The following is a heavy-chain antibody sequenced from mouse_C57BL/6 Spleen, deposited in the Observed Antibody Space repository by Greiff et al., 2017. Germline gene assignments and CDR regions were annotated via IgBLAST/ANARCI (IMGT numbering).Heavy chain of an antibody. CDR2: INYDGSST. CDR3: ARDGPYYYGSSYDAMDY. Sequence: EVHLVESEGGLVQPGSSMKLSCTASGFTFSDYYMAWVRQVPEKGLEWVANINYDGSSTYYLDSLKSRFIISRDNAKNILYLQMSSLKSEDTATYYCARDGPYYYGSSYDAMDYWGQGTSVTVSS. CDR1: GFTFSDYY. D-gene: IGHD1-1*01. V-gene: IGHV5-16*01. J-gene: IGHJ4*01.